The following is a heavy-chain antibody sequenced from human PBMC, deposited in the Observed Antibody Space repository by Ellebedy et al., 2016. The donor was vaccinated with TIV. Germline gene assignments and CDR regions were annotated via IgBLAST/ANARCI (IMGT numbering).Heavy chain of an antibody. CDR1: GYTFTHYA. Sequence: AASVKVSCKASGYTFTHYAIHWVRQAPGQRLEWMGWVNAGHGKTKYSQNFQGRVTINGDTSASKAYMALCSLRSEDTAVYFCARGPYSGTYSGYFDYWGQGTLVTVSS. CDR3: ARGPYSGTYSGYFDY. J-gene: IGHJ4*02. D-gene: IGHD1-26*01. V-gene: IGHV1-3*01. CDR2: VNAGHGKT.